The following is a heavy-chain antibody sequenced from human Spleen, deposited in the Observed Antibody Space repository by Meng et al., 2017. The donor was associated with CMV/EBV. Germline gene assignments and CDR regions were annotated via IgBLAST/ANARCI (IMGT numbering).Heavy chain of an antibody. CDR1: NFSFSSYG. CDR3: ARGRIVVVPAAISPYFDY. Sequence: GESLKISCAASNFSFSSYGMHWVRQTPGKGLEWVALVRYDGSREFYADAVRGRFSISRDNFKKTVYLQMSGLTVEDTALYYCARGRIVVVPAAISPYFDYWGQGTLVTVSS. V-gene: IGHV3-30*02. CDR2: VRYDGSRE. D-gene: IGHD2-2*02. J-gene: IGHJ4*02.